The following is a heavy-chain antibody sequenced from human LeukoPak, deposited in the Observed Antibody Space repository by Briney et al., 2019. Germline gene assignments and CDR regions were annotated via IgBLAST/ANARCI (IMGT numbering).Heavy chain of an antibody. CDR1: GGTFSNYA. D-gene: IGHD6-13*01. Sequence: ASVKVSCKASGGTFSNYAINWVRQAPGQGLEWMGGIIPIFGTANYAQKFQGRVTITADESTSTAYMELRSLKSEDTAVYYCASDWGMGPSSSWAWGQGTLVTVSS. V-gene: IGHV1-69*01. CDR3: ASDWGMGPSSSWA. J-gene: IGHJ5*02. CDR2: IIPIFGTA.